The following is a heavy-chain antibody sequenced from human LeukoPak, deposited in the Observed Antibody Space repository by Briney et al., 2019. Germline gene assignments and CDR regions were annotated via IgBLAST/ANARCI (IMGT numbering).Heavy chain of an antibody. J-gene: IGHJ4*02. CDR2: ISSSNTYI. CDR1: GFTFSIYN. D-gene: IGHD1-26*01. V-gene: IGHV3-21*01. CDR3: ARGPGSYPQYFDY. Sequence: GGSLRLSCAASGFTFSIYNMNWVRQAPGKGLEGVSSISSSNTYIYYADSVKGRFTISGDNAKNSLYLQMDSLRGEDTAVYYCARGPGSYPQYFDYWGQGTLVTVSS.